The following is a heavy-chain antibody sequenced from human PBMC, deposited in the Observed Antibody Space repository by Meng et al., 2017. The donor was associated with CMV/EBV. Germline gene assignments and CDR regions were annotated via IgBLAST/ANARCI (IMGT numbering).Heavy chain of an antibody. CDR1: GFTVSSNE. Sequence: GESLKISCAASGFTVSSNEISWVRQAPGKGLEWVSSISGGSTYYADSRKGRFTISRDNSKNTLHLQMNSLRAEDTAVYYCKKVSPTETPHGGQRVDVWGQGTTVTVSS. V-gene: IGHV3-38-3*01. J-gene: IGHJ6*02. D-gene: IGHD4-23*01. CDR3: KKVSPTETPHGGQRVDV. CDR2: ISGGST.